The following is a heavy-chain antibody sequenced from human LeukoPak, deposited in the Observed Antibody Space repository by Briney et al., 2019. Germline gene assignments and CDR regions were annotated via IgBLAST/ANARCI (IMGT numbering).Heavy chain of an antibody. V-gene: IGHV4-30-2*01. CDR3: ATDRGSCFDC. Sequence: SQTLSLTCAVSGGSISSGGYSWSWIRQPPGKGLEWIGYIYHSGSTYYNPSLKSRVTISVDTSKNQFSLKLSSVTAADTAVYYCATDRGSCFDCWRQGTLVTVSS. CDR1: GGSISSGGYS. J-gene: IGHJ4*02. CDR2: IYHSGST. D-gene: IGHD1-26*01.